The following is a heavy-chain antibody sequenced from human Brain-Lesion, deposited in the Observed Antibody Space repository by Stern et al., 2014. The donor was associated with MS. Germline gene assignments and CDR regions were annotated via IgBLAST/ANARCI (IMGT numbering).Heavy chain of an antibody. V-gene: IGHV3-74*02. J-gene: IGHJ5*01. CDR3: ARGERWFDS. CDR2: VNNDGRKT. D-gene: IGHD3-10*01. CDR1: GFTFSNSW. Sequence: VQLEESGGGLVQPGGTLTLSCAASGFTFSNSWMHWVRQAPGQGLVWVSRVNNDGRKTSYADSVKGRFTMARDNAKNTLYLQMNSLRVEDTAIYYCARGERWFDSWGQGTLVTVSS.